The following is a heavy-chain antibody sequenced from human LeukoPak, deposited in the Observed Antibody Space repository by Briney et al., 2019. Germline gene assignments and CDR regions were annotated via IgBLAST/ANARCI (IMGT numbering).Heavy chain of an antibody. J-gene: IGHJ4*02. D-gene: IGHD3-22*01. CDR2: INPNSGGT. Sequence: ASVKVSCKASGYTFTGYYMHWVRQAPGQGLEWMGRINPNSGGTNYAQKFQGRVTMTRDTSISTAYMELSRLRSDGTAVYYCARVAEDDSLDYWGQGTLVTVSS. CDR1: GYTFTGYY. CDR3: ARVAEDDSLDY. V-gene: IGHV1-2*06.